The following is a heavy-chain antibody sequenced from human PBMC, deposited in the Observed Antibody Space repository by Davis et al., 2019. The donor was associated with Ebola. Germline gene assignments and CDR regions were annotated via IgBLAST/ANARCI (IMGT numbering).Heavy chain of an antibody. J-gene: IGHJ4*02. V-gene: IGHV6-1*01. Sequence: SQTLSLTCVISGDSVSSNSGAWNWIRQSPSRGLEWLGRTYYRSKWFYDYALSVKSRITISPDTAKNQFSLQLKSVTPEDTAVYYCAREGEDYHNDTYYTSYFFDYWGQGTLVTVSS. CDR2: TYYRSKWFY. CDR1: GDSVSSNSGA. CDR3: AREGEDYHNDTYYTSYFFDY. D-gene: IGHD3-3*01.